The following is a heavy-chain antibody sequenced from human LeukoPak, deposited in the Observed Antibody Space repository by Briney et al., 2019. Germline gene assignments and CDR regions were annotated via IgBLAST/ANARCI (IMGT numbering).Heavy chain of an antibody. V-gene: IGHV3-30-3*01. CDR2: ISYDGSNK. CDR1: GFTFSSYA. Sequence: GGSLRLSCAASGFTFSSYAMHWVRQAPGKGLEWVAVISYDGSNKYYADSEKGGFTISRDNSKNTLYLQMNSLRAEDTAVYYCARSSSSHRRSDYWGQGTLVTVSS. CDR3: ARSSSSHRRSDY. D-gene: IGHD6-13*01. J-gene: IGHJ4*02.